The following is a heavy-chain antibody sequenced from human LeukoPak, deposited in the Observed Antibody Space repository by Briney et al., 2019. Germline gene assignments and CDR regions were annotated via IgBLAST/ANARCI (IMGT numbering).Heavy chain of an antibody. D-gene: IGHD2-15*01. V-gene: IGHV3-23*01. Sequence: GGSLRLSCAASGFNFRDFAISWVRQAPGKGLGWVSGIGSDTTTHYAESVKGRFAISRDNAKNTLYLHMNSVRAEDTALYYCAKDLHYWVAMDVWGQGTTVTVSS. J-gene: IGHJ6*02. CDR2: IGSDTTT. CDR3: AKDLHYWVAMDV. CDR1: GFNFRDFA.